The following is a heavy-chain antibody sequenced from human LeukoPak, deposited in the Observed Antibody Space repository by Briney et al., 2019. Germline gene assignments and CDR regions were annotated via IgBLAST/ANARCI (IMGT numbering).Heavy chain of an antibody. D-gene: IGHD5-12*01. J-gene: IGHJ4*02. CDR3: AGDWDRGYGPFAS. V-gene: IGHV3-53*01. CDR1: GFTLSINY. Sequence: GESLTLSCAPSGFTLSINYMSWVRPAPGKGLEWVAVIHSGGTPNYPDSVQGRFTISRDNSKTTVYLHMNSLRGEDTAVYYCAGDWDRGYGPFASGGEGTLVSVCS. CDR2: IHSGGTP.